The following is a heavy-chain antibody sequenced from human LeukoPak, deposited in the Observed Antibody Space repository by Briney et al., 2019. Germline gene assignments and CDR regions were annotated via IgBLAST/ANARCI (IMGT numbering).Heavy chain of an antibody. CDR3: AYTMVRGYYYYYMDV. V-gene: IGHV1-69*06. CDR2: IIPIFGTA. D-gene: IGHD3-10*01. CDR1: GYTFTSYA. J-gene: IGHJ6*03. Sequence: ASVKVSCKASGYTFTSYAISWVRQAPGQGLEWMGGIIPIFGTANYAQKFQGRVTITADKSTSTAYMELSSLRSEDTAVYYCAYTMVRGYYYYYMDVWGKGTTVTVSS.